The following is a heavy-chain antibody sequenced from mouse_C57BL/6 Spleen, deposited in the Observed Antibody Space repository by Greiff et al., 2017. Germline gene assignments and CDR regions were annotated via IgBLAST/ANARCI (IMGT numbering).Heavy chain of an antibody. J-gene: IGHJ4*01. CDR1: GYAFSSSW. D-gene: IGHD2-2*01. V-gene: IGHV1-82*01. CDR2: IYPGDGDT. CDR3: ARRGVTTTSMDD. Sequence: QVQLQQSGPELVKPGASVKISCKASGYAFSSSWMNWVKQRPGKGLEWIGRIYPGDGDTNYNGKFKGKATLTADKSSSTAYMQLSSLTSEDSAVYFCARRGVTTTSMDDWGQGTSVTVSS.